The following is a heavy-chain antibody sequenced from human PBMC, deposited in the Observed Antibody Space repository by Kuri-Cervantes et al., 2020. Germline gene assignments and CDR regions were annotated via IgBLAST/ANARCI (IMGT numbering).Heavy chain of an antibody. D-gene: IGHD3-16*01. CDR3: ARRGSYNVDF. CDR2: IYPGDSDT. V-gene: IGHV5-51*01. Sequence: GESLKISCKGSGYSFTSYWIGWVRQMPGKGLEWMGIIYPGDSDTKYGPSFQDHVTISADKSINTAYLQWSSLKASDTAIYYCARRGSYNVDFWGQGTLVTVSS. J-gene: IGHJ4*02. CDR1: GYSFTSYW.